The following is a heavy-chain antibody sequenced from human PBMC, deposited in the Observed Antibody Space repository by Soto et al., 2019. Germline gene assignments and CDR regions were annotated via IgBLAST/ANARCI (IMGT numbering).Heavy chain of an antibody. V-gene: IGHV4-34*01. D-gene: IGHD5-18*01. Sequence: PSETLSLTCAVYGGSFSGYYWSWIRQPPGKGLEWIGEINHSGSTNYNPSLKSRVTISVDPSKNQFSLKLRSVTAADTAVYYCSRAGRGYSYALGYWGQGTLVTVSS. CDR2: INHSGST. CDR1: GGSFSGYY. CDR3: SRAGRGYSYALGY. J-gene: IGHJ4*02.